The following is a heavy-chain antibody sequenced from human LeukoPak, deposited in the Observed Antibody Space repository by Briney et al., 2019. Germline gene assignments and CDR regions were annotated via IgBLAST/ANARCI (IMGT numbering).Heavy chain of an antibody. Sequence: GGSLRLSCTISGFIFSSYWMTWVRQAPGKGLEWVATIKQDGSEKYYVGSVKGRFAISRDNAKNSLYLQMNSLRAEDTAVYYCANQPSGWHYYWGQGTLVTVSS. CDR2: IKQDGSEK. V-gene: IGHV3-7*03. J-gene: IGHJ4*02. CDR3: ANQPSGWHYY. D-gene: IGHD6-19*01. CDR1: GFIFSSYW.